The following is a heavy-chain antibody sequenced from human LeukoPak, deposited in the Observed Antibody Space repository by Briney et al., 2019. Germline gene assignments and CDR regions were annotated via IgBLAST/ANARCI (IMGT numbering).Heavy chain of an antibody. V-gene: IGHV3-74*03. J-gene: IGHJ4*02. CDR1: GFRFTNHW. CDR2: INAYDGTT. D-gene: IGHD3-22*01. CDR3: ARARDGSRNAFDL. Sequence: GGSLRLSCVVSGFRFTNHWMHWVRQAPGEGPVWVSRINAYDGTTTYADSVKGRFTISRDTAKDTMFLQMDSLRAEDTAVYYCARARDGSRNAFDLWGQGTLVTVSS.